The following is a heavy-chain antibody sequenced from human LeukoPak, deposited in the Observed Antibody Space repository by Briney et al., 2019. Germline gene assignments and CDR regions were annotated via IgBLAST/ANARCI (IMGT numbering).Heavy chain of an antibody. V-gene: IGHV1-46*01. Sequence: ASVKVSCKASGYTFTGNYMHWVRQAPGQGLEWMGIINPSGGSTSYAQKFQGRVTMTRDTSTSTVYMELSSLRSEDTAVYCCARDGMYGGYPVFYFDYWGQGTLVTVVS. J-gene: IGHJ4*02. CDR1: GYTFTGNY. CDR3: ARDGMYGGYPVFYFDY. CDR2: INPSGGST. D-gene: IGHD5-12*01.